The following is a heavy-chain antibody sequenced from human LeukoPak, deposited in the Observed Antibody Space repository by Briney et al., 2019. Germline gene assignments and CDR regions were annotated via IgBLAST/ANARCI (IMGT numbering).Heavy chain of an antibody. CDR3: ARQVGAPHYYYYYYMDV. J-gene: IGHJ6*03. V-gene: IGHV4-61*05. CDR1: GGSISSSSYY. CDR2: IYYSGST. D-gene: IGHD1-26*01. Sequence: PSETLSLTCTVSGGSISSSSYYWGWIRQPPGKGLEWIGYIYYSGSTNYNPSLKSRVTISVDTSKNQFSLKLSSVTAADTAVYYCARQVGAPHYYYYYYMDVWGKGTTVTISS.